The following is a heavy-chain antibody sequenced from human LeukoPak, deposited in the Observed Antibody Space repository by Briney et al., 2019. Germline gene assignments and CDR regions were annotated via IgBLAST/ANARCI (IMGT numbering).Heavy chain of an antibody. Sequence: GGSLRLSCAASGFTFSNYVTHWVRQAPGKGLEWVAVTSTDENLKFYADSVKGRFTISRDNAKNSLYLHMNSLRAEDTAVYYCARDYGGSSPFDYWGQGTLVTVSS. CDR2: TSTDENLK. CDR3: ARDYGGSSPFDY. V-gene: IGHV3-30*04. J-gene: IGHJ4*02. CDR1: GFTFSNYV. D-gene: IGHD4-23*01.